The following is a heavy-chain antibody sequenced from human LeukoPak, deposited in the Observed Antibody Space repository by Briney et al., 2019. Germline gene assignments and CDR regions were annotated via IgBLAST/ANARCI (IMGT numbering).Heavy chain of an antibody. Sequence: GGSLRLSCAASGFAFSRYNINWVRQAPGKGLEWVSSISSSSTYIYYADSVRGRFTISRDDAKISLYLQMNNLRVEDTAVYYCATGNRVLDYWSRGILVTVSS. J-gene: IGHJ4*02. CDR1: GFAFSRYN. D-gene: IGHD1-14*01. V-gene: IGHV3-21*01. CDR3: ATGNRVLDY. CDR2: ISSSSTYI.